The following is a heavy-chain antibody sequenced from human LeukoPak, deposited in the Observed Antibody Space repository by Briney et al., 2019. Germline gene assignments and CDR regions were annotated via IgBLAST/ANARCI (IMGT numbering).Heavy chain of an antibody. Sequence: PGGSLRLSCAASGFTSSSYWMHWVRQVPGKGLVWVSRISGDGTARNYADSVKGRFTISRDNSKNTLYLQMNSLRAEDTAVYYCAKVRSGGYDPFDYWGQGTLVTVSS. V-gene: IGHV3-74*01. CDR2: ISGDGTAR. CDR1: GFTSSSYW. D-gene: IGHD5-12*01. CDR3: AKVRSGGYDPFDY. J-gene: IGHJ4*02.